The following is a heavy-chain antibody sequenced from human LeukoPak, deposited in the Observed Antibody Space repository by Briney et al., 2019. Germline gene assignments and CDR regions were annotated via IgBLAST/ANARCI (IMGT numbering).Heavy chain of an antibody. CDR3: AREYIGFDY. CDR2: LSSSSYI. J-gene: IGHJ4*02. V-gene: IGHV3-21*01. CDR1: GFTFSSFS. Sequence: GGSLRLSCAASGFTFSSFSMNWVRQAPGKGLEWVSSLSSSSYIYYADSVKGRFTISRDNAKNSLYLQMDSLRAEDTAVYYCAREYIGFDYWGQGTLVTVSS. D-gene: IGHD1-26*01.